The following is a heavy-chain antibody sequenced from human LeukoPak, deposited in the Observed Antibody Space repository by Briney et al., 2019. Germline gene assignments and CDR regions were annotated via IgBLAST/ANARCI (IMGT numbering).Heavy chain of an antibody. CDR2: ISYDGSNK. CDR3: AREFPYSSISMDV. Sequence: GGSLRLSCAASGFTFSSYAMHWARQAPGKGLEWVAVISYDGSNKYYADSVKGRFTISRDNSKNTLYLQMNSLRAEDTAVYYCAREFPYSSISMDVWGQGTTVTVSS. D-gene: IGHD6-13*01. J-gene: IGHJ6*02. V-gene: IGHV3-30-3*01. CDR1: GFTFSSYA.